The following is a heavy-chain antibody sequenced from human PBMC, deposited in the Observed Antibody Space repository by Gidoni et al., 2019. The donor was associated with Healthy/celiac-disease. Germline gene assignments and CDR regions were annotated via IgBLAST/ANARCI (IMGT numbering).Heavy chain of an antibody. CDR3: ARGKGVVAATRGRDRAFDI. D-gene: IGHD2-15*01. Sequence: QVQLVQSGAEVKKPGASVKVSCKASGYTFTGYYMHWVRQAPGQGLEWMGWINPNSGGTNYAQKFQGRVTMTRDTSISTAYMELSRLRSDDTAVYYCARGKGVVAATRGRDRAFDIWGQGTMVTVSS. J-gene: IGHJ3*02. V-gene: IGHV1-2*02. CDR1: GYTFTGYY. CDR2: INPNSGGT.